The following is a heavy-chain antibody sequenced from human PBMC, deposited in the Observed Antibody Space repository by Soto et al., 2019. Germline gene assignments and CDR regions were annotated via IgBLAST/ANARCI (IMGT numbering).Heavy chain of an antibody. CDR3: VRDHSGLKDFDY. J-gene: IGHJ4*02. V-gene: IGHV3-48*03. CDR2: INMDGGST. CDR1: GFALRSFD. D-gene: IGHD3-10*01. Sequence: GSLRLSCAASGFALRSFDMDWVRQAPGKGLEWVSYINMDGGSTHYAESVKGRFTISRDNARNSLSLQMDSLRVEDTAVYYCVRDHSGLKDFDYWGQGTLVTVSS.